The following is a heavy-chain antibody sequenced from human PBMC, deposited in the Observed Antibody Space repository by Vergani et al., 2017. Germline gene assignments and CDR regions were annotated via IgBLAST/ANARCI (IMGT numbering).Heavy chain of an antibody. CDR2: IIPILGTA. Sequence: QVQLVQSGAEVKKPGSSVKVSCKASGGTFSSYAISWVRQAPGQGLEWMGRIIPILGTANYAQKFQGRVTITADESTRTAYMELSSLRSEDTAVYYCARGPPPAYSSYTNYYYMDVWGKGTTVTVSS. J-gene: IGHJ6*03. CDR3: ARGPPPAYSSYTNYYYMDV. CDR1: GGTFSSYA. V-gene: IGHV1-69*11. D-gene: IGHD6-6*01.